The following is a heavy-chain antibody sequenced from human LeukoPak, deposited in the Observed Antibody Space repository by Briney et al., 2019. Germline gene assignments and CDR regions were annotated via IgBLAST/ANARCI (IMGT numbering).Heavy chain of an antibody. D-gene: IGHD6-19*01. CDR1: GFTFDDYA. Sequence: PGRSLRLSCAVSGFTFDDYAMHWVRQAPGKGLEWVSGISWNSGSIGYADSVKGRFTISRDNAKNSLYLQMNSLRAEDTALYYCAKDISSGWYGEYYFDYWGQGTLVTVSS. V-gene: IGHV3-9*01. CDR2: ISWNSGSI. J-gene: IGHJ4*02. CDR3: AKDISSGWYGEYYFDY.